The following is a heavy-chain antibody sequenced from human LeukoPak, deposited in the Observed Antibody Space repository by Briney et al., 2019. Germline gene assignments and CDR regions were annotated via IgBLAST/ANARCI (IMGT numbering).Heavy chain of an antibody. Sequence: GGSLRLSCAASGFTFSSYGMHWVRQAPGKGLEWVAFIRYDGSNKYYADSVKGRFTISRDNSKNTLYLQMNSLRAEDTAVYYCAKGPQRWEPLRYWGQGTLVTVSS. CDR3: AKGPQRWEPLRY. CDR2: IRYDGSNK. V-gene: IGHV3-30*02. J-gene: IGHJ4*02. CDR1: GFTFSSYG. D-gene: IGHD1-26*01.